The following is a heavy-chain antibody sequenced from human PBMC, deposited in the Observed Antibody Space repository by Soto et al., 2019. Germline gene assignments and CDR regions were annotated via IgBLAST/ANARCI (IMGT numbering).Heavy chain of an antibody. CDR1: GFTFSSYA. J-gene: IGHJ4*02. Sequence: PGGSLRLSCAASGFTFSSYAMSWVRQAPGKGLEWVAVIWYDGSNKYYADSVKGRFTISRDNSKNTLYLQMNSLRAEDTAVYYCARSTVTTPFDYWGQGTLVTVSS. D-gene: IGHD4-17*01. CDR2: IWYDGSNK. V-gene: IGHV3-33*08. CDR3: ARSTVTTPFDY.